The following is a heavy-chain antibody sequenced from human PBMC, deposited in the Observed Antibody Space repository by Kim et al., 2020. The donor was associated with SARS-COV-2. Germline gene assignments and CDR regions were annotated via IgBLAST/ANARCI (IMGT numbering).Heavy chain of an antibody. Sequence: GGSLRLSCAASGFTFSSYSMNWVRQAPGKGLEWVSYISSSSSTIYYADSVKGRFTISRDNAKNSLYLQMNSLRAEDTAVYYCAREGGGWYYYDSSGYYYGLFDYWGQGTLVTVSS. J-gene: IGHJ4*02. V-gene: IGHV3-48*04. CDR2: ISSSSSTI. D-gene: IGHD3-22*01. CDR3: AREGGGWYYYDSSGYYYGLFDY. CDR1: GFTFSSYS.